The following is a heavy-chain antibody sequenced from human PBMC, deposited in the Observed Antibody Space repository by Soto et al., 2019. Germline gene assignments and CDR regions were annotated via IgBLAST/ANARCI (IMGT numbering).Heavy chain of an antibody. J-gene: IGHJ4*02. CDR3: AKDRGIKDIVVVPAAGFDY. V-gene: IGHV3-30*18. Sequence: QVQLVESGGGVVQPGRSLRLSCAASGFTFSSYGMHWVRQAPGKGLEWVAVISYDGSNKYYADSVKGRFTISRDNSKNTLYLQMNSLRAEDTAVHYCAKDRGIKDIVVVPAAGFDYWGQGTLVTVSS. CDR1: GFTFSSYG. CDR2: ISYDGSNK. D-gene: IGHD2-2*01.